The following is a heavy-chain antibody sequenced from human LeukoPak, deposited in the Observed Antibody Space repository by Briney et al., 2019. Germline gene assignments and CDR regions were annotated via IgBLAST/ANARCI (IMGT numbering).Heavy chain of an antibody. V-gene: IGHV3-33*01. CDR3: ARGMFMNQHYGMDV. CDR1: GFTFSSYG. D-gene: IGHD1-14*01. CDR2: IWYDGSNK. J-gene: IGHJ6*02. Sequence: GGSLRLSCAASGFTFSSYGMHWVRQAPGKGLEWVAVIWYDGSNKYYADSVKGRFTISRDNSKNTLYLQMNSLRAEDTAVYYCARGMFMNQHYGMDVWGQGTTVTVSS.